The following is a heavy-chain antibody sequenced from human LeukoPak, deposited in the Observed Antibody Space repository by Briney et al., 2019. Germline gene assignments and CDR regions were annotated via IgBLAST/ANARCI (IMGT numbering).Heavy chain of an antibody. J-gene: IGHJ4*02. D-gene: IGHD5-18*01. V-gene: IGHV4-34*01. CDR2: INHSGST. CDR1: GGSFSGYY. Sequence: ASETLSLTCAVYGGSFSGYYWSWIRQPPGKGLEWIGEINHSGSTNYNPSLKSRVTISVDTSRNQFSLKLSSATAADTAVYYCARTTSYSYGDNFDYWGQGTLVTVSS. CDR3: ARTTSYSYGDNFDY.